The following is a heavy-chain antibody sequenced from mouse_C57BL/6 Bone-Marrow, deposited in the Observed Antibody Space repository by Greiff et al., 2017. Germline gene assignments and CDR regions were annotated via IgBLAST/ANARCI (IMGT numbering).Heavy chain of an antibody. V-gene: IGHV7-3*01. Sequence: EVQGVESGGGLVQPGGSLSLSCAASGFTFTDYYMSWVRQPPGKALEWLGFIRNKANGYTTEYSASVKGRFTISRDNSQSILYLQMNALRAEDSASYYCARATTGVADYWGQGTTLTVST. CDR3: ARATTGVADY. CDR2: IRNKANGYTT. D-gene: IGHD1-1*01. J-gene: IGHJ2*01. CDR1: GFTFTDYY.